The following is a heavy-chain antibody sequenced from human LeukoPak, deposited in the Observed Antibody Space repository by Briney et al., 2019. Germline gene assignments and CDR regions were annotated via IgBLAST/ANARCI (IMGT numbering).Heavy chain of an antibody. J-gene: IGHJ3*02. V-gene: IGHV3-21*01. D-gene: IGHD2-2*01. CDR2: ISSSSSYI. CDR3: ARESRQPWANAFDI. Sequence: SGGSLRLSCAASGFTFSSYSMNWVRQAPGKGLEWVSSISSSSSYIYYADSVKGRFTISRDNAKNSLYLQMNSLRAEDTAVYYCARESRQPWANAFDIWGQGTMVTVSS. CDR1: GFTFSSYS.